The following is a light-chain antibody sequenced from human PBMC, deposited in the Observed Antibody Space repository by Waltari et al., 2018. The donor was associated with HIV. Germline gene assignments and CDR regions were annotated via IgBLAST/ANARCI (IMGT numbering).Light chain of an antibody. CDR3: AAWDDSLSGGV. V-gene: IGLV1-47*01. CDR2: RKN. Sequence: QSVLTQPPSASGTPGQSVTITCSGSSPNIGSTFVYWYQQVPGTAPKLLIYRKNQRPSWVPDRFSGSKSGTSASLAISGLRAEDEADYYCAAWDDSLSGGVVGGGTKLTVL. J-gene: IGLJ2*01. CDR1: SPNIGSTF.